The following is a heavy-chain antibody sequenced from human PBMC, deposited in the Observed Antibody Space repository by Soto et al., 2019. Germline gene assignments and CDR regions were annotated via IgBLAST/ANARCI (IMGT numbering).Heavy chain of an antibody. Sequence: PGGSLRLSCAASGFTFSSYSMNWVRQAPGKGLEWVSSISSSSSYIYYADSVKGRFTISRDNAKNSLYLQMNSLRAEDTAVYYCARDPQGRSSADPTFDYWGQGTLVTVSS. J-gene: IGHJ4*02. CDR1: GFTFSSYS. D-gene: IGHD6-6*01. V-gene: IGHV3-21*01. CDR2: ISSSSSYI. CDR3: ARDPQGRSSADPTFDY.